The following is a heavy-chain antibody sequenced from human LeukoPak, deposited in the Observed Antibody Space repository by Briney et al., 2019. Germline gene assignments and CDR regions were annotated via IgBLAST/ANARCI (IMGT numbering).Heavy chain of an antibody. Sequence: GASVKVSCKASGYTFTSYYMHWVRQAPGQGLEWMGWISAFNGKTNYAQKFQGTVTMTTDTSTSTAYMELTSLRSDDTAVYYCARVGPYYYDSSGFRPVDYWGQGTLVTVSS. V-gene: IGHV1-18*04. CDR3: ARVGPYYYDSSGFRPVDY. J-gene: IGHJ4*02. D-gene: IGHD3-22*01. CDR2: ISAFNGKT. CDR1: GYTFTSYY.